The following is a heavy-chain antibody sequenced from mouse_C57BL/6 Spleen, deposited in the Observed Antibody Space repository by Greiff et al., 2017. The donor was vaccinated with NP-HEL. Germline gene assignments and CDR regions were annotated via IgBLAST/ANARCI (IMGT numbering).Heavy chain of an antibody. CDR1: GYAFSSSW. Sequence: QVQLKESGPELVKPGASVKISCKASGYAFSSSWMNWVKQRPGKGLEWIGRIYPGDGDTNYNGKFKGKATLTADKSSSTAYMQLSSLTSEDSAVYFCARGGTTVVARYAMDYWGQGTSVTVSS. J-gene: IGHJ4*01. D-gene: IGHD1-1*01. CDR2: IYPGDGDT. CDR3: ARGGTTVVARYAMDY. V-gene: IGHV1-82*01.